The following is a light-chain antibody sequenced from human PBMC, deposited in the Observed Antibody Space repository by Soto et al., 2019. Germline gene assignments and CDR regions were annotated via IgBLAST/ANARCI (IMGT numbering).Light chain of an antibody. V-gene: IGKV3D-20*01. CDR3: QQYGSSVT. CDR1: QSVSYRY. Sequence: EIVLTQSPAVLALSPGERATLSCWASQSVSYRYLAWYQQKPGLAPRLLIYDASSRATGIPDRFSGSGSGTEFTLTISRLEPEDFAVDDCQQYGSSVTFGQGTRLEIK. J-gene: IGKJ5*01. CDR2: DAS.